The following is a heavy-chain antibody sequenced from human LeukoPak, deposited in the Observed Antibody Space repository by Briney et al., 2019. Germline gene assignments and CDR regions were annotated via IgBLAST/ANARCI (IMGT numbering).Heavy chain of an antibody. Sequence: PGESLRLSCATSGFTFRNYGFHWVRQAPGKGLEWVAVIWYDGSNKYYADSVKGRFTISRDDSKNTLYLQTNGLRAEDTAVYYCARDLGSTNYYFDYWGQGTLVTVSS. CDR1: GFTFRNYG. CDR3: ARDLGSTNYYFDY. V-gene: IGHV3-33*01. J-gene: IGHJ4*02. CDR2: IWYDGSNK. D-gene: IGHD3-16*01.